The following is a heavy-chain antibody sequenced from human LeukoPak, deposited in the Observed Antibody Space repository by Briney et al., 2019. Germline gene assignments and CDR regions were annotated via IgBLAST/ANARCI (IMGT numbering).Heavy chain of an antibody. Sequence: GGSLTLACAASAFTFSSYAMSCVRQAPGKGREWVSAISGSGGSTYYAHSVKGRFTISRDNSKNTLYLQMNSLRAEDRAVYYCAKDLTMIVVVITFDYWGQGTLVTVSS. V-gene: IGHV3-23*01. CDR1: AFTFSSYA. J-gene: IGHJ4*02. D-gene: IGHD3-22*01. CDR3: AKDLTMIVVVITFDY. CDR2: ISGSGGST.